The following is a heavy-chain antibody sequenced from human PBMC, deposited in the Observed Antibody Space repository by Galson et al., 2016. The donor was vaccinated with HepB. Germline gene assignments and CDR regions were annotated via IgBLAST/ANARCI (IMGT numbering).Heavy chain of an antibody. CDR1: GFSLKNNGEG. V-gene: IGHV2-5*02. J-gene: IGHJ4*02. Sequence: PALVKPTQTLTLTCTFSGFSLKNNGEGVGWIRQPPGKALEWVAVIYWDDNRRYSPSLKTRLTITKDTSKNEVVLTMTNTAPVDTATYYCAHRYRRLGATLFDSWGQGTLVTVSS. CDR2: IYWDDNR. CDR3: AHRYRRLGATLFDS. D-gene: IGHD1-26*01.